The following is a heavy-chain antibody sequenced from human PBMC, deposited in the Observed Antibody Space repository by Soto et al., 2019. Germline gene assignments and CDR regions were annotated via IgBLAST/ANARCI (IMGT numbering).Heavy chain of an antibody. CDR2: ISVYNDNT. Sequence: EASVKVSCKASGYTFTSQGINWVRQGPGQGLEWMGWISVYNDNTNYAQKLQGRVSLTADTTTSTAYMELRGLRSDDTAIYYCATASGSHRPLNFWGQGTLVTVSS. CDR3: ATASGSHRPLNF. V-gene: IGHV1-18*01. J-gene: IGHJ4*02. D-gene: IGHD1-26*01. CDR1: GYTFTSQG.